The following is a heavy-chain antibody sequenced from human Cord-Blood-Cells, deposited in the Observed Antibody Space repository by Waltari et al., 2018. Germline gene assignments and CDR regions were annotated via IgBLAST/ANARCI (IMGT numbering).Heavy chain of an antibody. CDR3: ARAYSSGWYIDY. V-gene: IGHV1-69*01. D-gene: IGHD6-19*01. Sequence: QVQLVQSGAEVKKPGSSVKVSCKASGGTFSSYAISWVRQAPGQGLEWMGEIIPSFGTTNYAQKFQGRVTITADESTRTAYMELSSLRSEDTSVYYCARAYSSGWYIDYWGQGTLVTVSS. J-gene: IGHJ4*02. CDR1: GGTFSSYA. CDR2: IIPSFGTT.